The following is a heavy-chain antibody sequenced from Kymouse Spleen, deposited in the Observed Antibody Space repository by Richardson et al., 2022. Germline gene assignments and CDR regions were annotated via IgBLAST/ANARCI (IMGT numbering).Heavy chain of an antibody. J-gene: IGHJ3*02. V-gene: IGHV3-48*02. CDR3: ARDDILTGYLDAFDI. Sequence: EVQLVESGGGLVQPGGSLRLSCAASGFTFSSYSMNWVRQAPGKGLEWVSYISSSSSTIYYADSVKGRFTISRDNAKNSLYLQMNSLRDEDTAVYYCARDDILTGYLDAFDIWGQGTMVTVSS. D-gene: IGHD3-9*01. CDR1: GFTFSSYS. CDR2: ISSSSSTI.